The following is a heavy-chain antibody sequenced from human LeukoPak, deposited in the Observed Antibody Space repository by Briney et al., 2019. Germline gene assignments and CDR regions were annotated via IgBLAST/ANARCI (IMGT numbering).Heavy chain of an antibody. J-gene: IGHJ3*02. D-gene: IGHD3-22*01. CDR3: ARSTSMIVVVFGDAFDI. CDR2: MYHSGST. V-gene: IGHV4-39*07. Sequence: PSETLSLTCTVSGGSISSSSYYWGWIRQTPGKGLEWIGSMYHSGSTYFNPPLKSRVTISVDTSKNQFSLKLSSVTAADTAVYYCARSTSMIVVVFGDAFDIWGQGTMVTVSS. CDR1: GGSISSSSYY.